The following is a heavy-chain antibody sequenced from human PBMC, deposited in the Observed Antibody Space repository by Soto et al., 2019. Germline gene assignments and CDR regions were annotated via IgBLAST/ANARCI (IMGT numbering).Heavy chain of an antibody. D-gene: IGHD3-10*01. J-gene: IGHJ6*02. CDR2: FRSGGGT. CDR1: GDSISSYN. Sequence: QVQLQESGPGLVKPSETLSLTCTVSGDSISSYNLAWIRQPPGKGLEWIGYFRSGGGTSYNPSLKSRVAISADASMKQYSLRLSSVPAADTAVYYCVRQGIGVLHGLVDVWGQGTTVTVSS. CDR3: VRQGIGVLHGLVDV. V-gene: IGHV4-59*08.